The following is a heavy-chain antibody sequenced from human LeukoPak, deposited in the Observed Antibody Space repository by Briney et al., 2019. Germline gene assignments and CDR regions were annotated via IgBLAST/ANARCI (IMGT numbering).Heavy chain of an antibody. D-gene: IGHD5-18*01. CDR3: ARDRDGYSYGSEAFDI. Sequence: GRSLRLSCAASGFTFSSYVMHWVRQAPGKGLEWVAVIWYDGSNKYYADSVKGRFTISRDNSKNTLYLQMNSLRAEDTAVYYCARDRDGYSYGSEAFDIWGQGTMVTVSS. CDR2: IWYDGSNK. J-gene: IGHJ3*02. CDR1: GFTFSSYV. V-gene: IGHV3-33*08.